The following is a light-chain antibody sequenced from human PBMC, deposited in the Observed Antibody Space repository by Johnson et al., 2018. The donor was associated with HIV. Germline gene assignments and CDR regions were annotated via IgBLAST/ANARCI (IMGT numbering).Light chain of an antibody. Sequence: QSVLTQPPSVSAAPGQKVTISCSGSSSNIGNNYVSWYQQLPGTAPKLLIYDNSKRPSGIPDRFSGSKSGTSATLVITGLQTGDEADYHCGTWDSSLSAYVFGTGTKVTVL. V-gene: IGLV1-51*01. CDR3: GTWDSSLSAYV. CDR2: DNS. J-gene: IGLJ1*01. CDR1: SSNIGNNY.